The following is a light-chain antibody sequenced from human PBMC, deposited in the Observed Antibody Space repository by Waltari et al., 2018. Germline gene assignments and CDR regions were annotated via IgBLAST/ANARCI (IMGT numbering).Light chain of an antibody. CDR3: SSYASSDTWV. CDR2: EVS. CDR1: SSDVGGYNR. V-gene: IGLV2-14*01. Sequence: QSALTQPASVSGSPGQSITISCTGTSSDVGGYNRVSWYQQYPGKAPKLMIFEVSNVPSGVSNRFAGSKSGNTASLTISGLQAEDEADYYCSSYASSDTWVFGGGTKLTVL. J-gene: IGLJ3*02.